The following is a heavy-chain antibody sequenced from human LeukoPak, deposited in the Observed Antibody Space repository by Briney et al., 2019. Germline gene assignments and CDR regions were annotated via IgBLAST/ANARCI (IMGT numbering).Heavy chain of an antibody. V-gene: IGHV3-7*03. CDR3: ARHPNSNWDY. J-gene: IGHJ4*02. CDR2: INEGGNEK. D-gene: IGHD6-13*01. Sequence: GGSLRLSCAASGFTFRNYWMSWVRQVPGKGLEWVVNINEGGNEKNYVDSVKGRFTASRDNAQNSLYLQMNSLRVEDTAVYYCARHPNSNWDYWGQGTRVTVSS. CDR1: GFTFRNYW.